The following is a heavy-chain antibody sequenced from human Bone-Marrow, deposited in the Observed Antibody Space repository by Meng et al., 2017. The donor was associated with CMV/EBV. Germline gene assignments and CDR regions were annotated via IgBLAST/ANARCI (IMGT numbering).Heavy chain of an antibody. CDR1: GGSISSYY. CDR3: ARGFITMVRGVEEAFDY. D-gene: IGHD3-10*01. CDR2: IYYSGST. Sequence: SETLSLTCTVSGGSISSYYWSWIRQPPGKGLEWIGYIYYSGSTNYNPSLKSRVTISVDTSKNQFSLKLSSVTAADTAVYYCARGFITMVRGVEEAFDYCGQGTLVTVSS. J-gene: IGHJ4*02. V-gene: IGHV4-59*01.